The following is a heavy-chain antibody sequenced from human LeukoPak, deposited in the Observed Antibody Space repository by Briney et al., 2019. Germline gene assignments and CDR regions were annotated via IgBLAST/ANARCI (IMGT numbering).Heavy chain of an antibody. CDR3: ARYPLSYTGNWHYFFDY. D-gene: IGHD1-7*01. CDR1: GYSFTSYG. V-gene: IGHV1-18*01. Sequence: ASVKXSCKASGYSFTSYGITWVRQAPXQGLEWLGWISASNGNTNYAQKLQGRVTMTSDTSTSTAYMDLRSLTPDDTAFYYCARYPLSYTGNWHYFFDYWGQGTLLTVSS. J-gene: IGHJ4*02. CDR2: ISASNGNT.